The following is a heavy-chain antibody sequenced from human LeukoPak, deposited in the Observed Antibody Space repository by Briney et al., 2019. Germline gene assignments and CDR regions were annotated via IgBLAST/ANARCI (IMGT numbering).Heavy chain of an antibody. V-gene: IGHV4-59*01. CDR2: IYYSGST. CDR3: AKSAVRGLEGRFDP. J-gene: IGHJ5*02. D-gene: IGHD3-10*01. CDR1: GGSISSYY. Sequence: PSETLPLTCTVSGGSISSYYWSWIRQPPGKGLEWIGYIYYSGSTNYNPSLKSRVTVSVDTSKNQFSLKLSSVTAADTAVYYCAKSAVRGLEGRFDPWGQGTLVTVSS.